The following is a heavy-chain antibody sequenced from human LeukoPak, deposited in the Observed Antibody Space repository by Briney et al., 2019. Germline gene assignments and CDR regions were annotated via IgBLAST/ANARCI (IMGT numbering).Heavy chain of an antibody. CDR3: ARDGFPYCSSTSCYSFDY. Sequence: GGSLRLSCAASGFTFSGSAMHWVRQAPGKGLEWAAVIWYDGSNKYYADSVKGRFTISRDNSKNTLYLQMNSLRAEDTAVYYCARDGFPYCSSTSCYSFDYWGQGTLITVSS. J-gene: IGHJ4*02. V-gene: IGHV3-33*08. CDR2: IWYDGSNK. D-gene: IGHD2-2*02. CDR1: GFTFSGSA.